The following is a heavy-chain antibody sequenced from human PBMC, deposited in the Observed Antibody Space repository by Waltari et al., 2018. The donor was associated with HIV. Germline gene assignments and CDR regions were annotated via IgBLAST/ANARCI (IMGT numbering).Heavy chain of an antibody. CDR3: ARDRGGYGLDY. CDR1: GFTFSSYW. V-gene: IGHV3-7*01. J-gene: IGHJ4*02. Sequence: EVQLVESGGGLVQPGGSLRLSCSASGFTFSSYWISWFRQAPGEGLEWVANIKQDGGEKYYGESVKGRFTISRDNAKNSLYLQMNSRRAEDTAVYYCARDRGGYGLDYWGQGTLVTVSS. CDR2: IKQDGGEK. D-gene: IGHD5-12*01.